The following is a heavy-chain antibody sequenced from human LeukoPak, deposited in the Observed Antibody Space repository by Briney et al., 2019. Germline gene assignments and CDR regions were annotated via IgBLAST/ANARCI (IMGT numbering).Heavy chain of an antibody. J-gene: IGHJ4*02. Sequence: SETLSLTCTVSGGSISSYYWSWIRQPPGKGLEWIGYIYYSGSTNYNPSLKSRVTISVDTSKNQFSLKLSSVTAPDTAVYYCVRQYEPLGAFDYWGQGTLVTVSS. V-gene: IGHV4-59*08. D-gene: IGHD1-14*01. CDR3: VRQYEPLGAFDY. CDR2: IYYSGST. CDR1: GGSISSYY.